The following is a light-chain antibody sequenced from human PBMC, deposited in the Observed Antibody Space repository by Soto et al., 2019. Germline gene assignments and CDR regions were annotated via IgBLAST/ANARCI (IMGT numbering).Light chain of an antibody. Sequence: TRSASSKSAALGGRVTITCRASQSISSYLSWYQQKPGKAPKLLIYSASSLQSGVPSRFSRSGSGTDFTTTISLLPPDEFASYSRQQSFNPWTLGPGTKVDIK. CDR2: SAS. J-gene: IGKJ1*01. V-gene: IGKV1-39*01. CDR1: QSISSY. CDR3: QQSFNPWT.